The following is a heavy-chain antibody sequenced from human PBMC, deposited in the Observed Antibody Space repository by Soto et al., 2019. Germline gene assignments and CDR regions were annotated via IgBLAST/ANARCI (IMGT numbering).Heavy chain of an antibody. V-gene: IGHV3-7*01. Sequence: GGSLRLSCAASRFTVSTYWMTWVRQAPGKGLEWVANINKDGGEKYYMDSVRGRFTISRDNAKNSLYLQMTSLRVEDTAVYYCSGGHALDVWGQGTTVTVSS. CDR3: SGGHALDV. CDR2: INKDGGEK. CDR1: RFTVSTYW. J-gene: IGHJ6*02.